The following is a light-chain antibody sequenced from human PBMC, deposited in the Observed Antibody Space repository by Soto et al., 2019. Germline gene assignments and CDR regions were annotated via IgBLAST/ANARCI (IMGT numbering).Light chain of an antibody. Sequence: IQLTQSPSSLSASVGDRVTITCRASQDISSFLAWYQQRPGEAPKLLIYAASTWQSGVPSRCSGSGSGTDFTLTNSSLQPEDCAIYCCRERNNYPLTFGGGTKGEIK. CDR2: AAS. CDR3: RERNNYPLT. J-gene: IGKJ4*01. V-gene: IGKV1-9*01. CDR1: QDISSF.